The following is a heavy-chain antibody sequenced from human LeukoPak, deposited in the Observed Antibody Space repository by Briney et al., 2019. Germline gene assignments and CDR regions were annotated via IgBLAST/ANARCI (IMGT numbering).Heavy chain of an antibody. CDR3: ASHGRMGTINPTY. CDR2: MYYSGST. J-gene: IGHJ4*02. CDR1: GGSISNSSYY. Sequence: SETLSLTCTVSGGSISNSSYYWGWIRQPPGKGLEWIGSMYYSGSTYYNPSLKSRATISVDTSKNQFSLKLSSVTAADTAVYYGASHGRMGTINPTYRGQATLVTVSS. V-gene: IGHV4-39*01. D-gene: IGHD5-24*01.